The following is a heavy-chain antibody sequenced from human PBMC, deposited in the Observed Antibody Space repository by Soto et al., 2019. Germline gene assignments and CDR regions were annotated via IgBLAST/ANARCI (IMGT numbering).Heavy chain of an antibody. CDR1: GYSISSGYY. J-gene: IGHJ4*02. V-gene: IGHV4-38-2*01. Sequence: SETLSLTCAVSGYSISSGYYWGWIRQPPGKGLEWIGDVSHSGGSNQNPSLKSRVTISVDTSKNQFSLKLKSLTAADTAVYYCARGIATTPAVQGDAPDNCYFDSWGLGTRVTVSS. CDR2: VSHSGGS. CDR3: ARGIATTPAVQGDAPDNCYFDS. D-gene: IGHD1-1*01.